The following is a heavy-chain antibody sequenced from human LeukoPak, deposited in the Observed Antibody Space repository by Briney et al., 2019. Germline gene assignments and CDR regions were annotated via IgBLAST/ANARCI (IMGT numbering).Heavy chain of an antibody. CDR2: INPSGGTT. CDR1: GYTFTSYY. V-gene: IGHV1-46*01. D-gene: IGHD3-10*01. J-gene: IGHJ4*02. Sequence: ASVKVSCTASGYTFTSYYVHWVRQAPGQGLEWMGVINPSGGTTSYAQKFQGRVTMTRDTSTSTVYMELSGLRSEDTAVYYCARADYYGLFDYWGQGTLVTVSS. CDR3: ARADYYGLFDY.